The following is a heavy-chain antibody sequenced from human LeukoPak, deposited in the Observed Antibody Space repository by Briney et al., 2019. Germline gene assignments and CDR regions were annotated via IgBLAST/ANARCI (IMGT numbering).Heavy chain of an antibody. CDR3: ARIGDYVWGSYPLGYFDY. Sequence: GESLKISCKGSGYSFTSYWLGWVRQMPGKGLEGMGIIYPGDSDTRYSPSFQGQVTISADKSISTAYLQWSSLKASDTAMYYCARIGDYVWGSYPLGYFDYWGQGTLVTVSS. CDR1: GYSFTSYW. D-gene: IGHD3-16*02. CDR2: IYPGDSDT. J-gene: IGHJ4*02. V-gene: IGHV5-51*01.